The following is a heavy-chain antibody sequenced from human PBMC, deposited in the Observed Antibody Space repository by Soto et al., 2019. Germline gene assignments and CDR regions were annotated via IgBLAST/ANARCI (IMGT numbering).Heavy chain of an antibody. V-gene: IGHV1-69*06. CDR3: ARNRGGSYPLGDYYYGMDV. Sequence: QVQLVQSGAEVKKPGSSVKVSCKASGGTFSSYAISWVRQAPGQGLEWRGGIIPTFGTANYAQKFQGRVTITADKSTSTAYMELSSLRSEDTAVYYCARNRGGSYPLGDYYYGMDVWGQGTTVTVSS. CDR1: GGTFSSYA. CDR2: IIPTFGTA. J-gene: IGHJ6*02. D-gene: IGHD1-26*01.